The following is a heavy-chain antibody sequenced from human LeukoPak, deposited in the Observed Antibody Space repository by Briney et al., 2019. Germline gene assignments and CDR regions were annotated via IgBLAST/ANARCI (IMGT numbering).Heavy chain of an antibody. D-gene: IGHD2-15*01. V-gene: IGHV3-20*04. Sequence: GGSLRLSCAASGFTFDEYAMARVRQVPVKGLAWVSGINSKGGSIGYADSVKGRFTISRDNAKHSLYLQMNSLRAEDTALYYGARVECDCSGASCYTWLLDYWGKGTLVTVSS. CDR1: GFTFDEYA. CDR2: INSKGGSI. CDR3: ARVECDCSGASCYTWLLDY. J-gene: IGHJ4*02.